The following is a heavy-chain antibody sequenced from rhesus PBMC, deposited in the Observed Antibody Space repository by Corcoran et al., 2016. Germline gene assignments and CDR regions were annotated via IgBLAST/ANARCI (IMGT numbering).Heavy chain of an antibody. D-gene: IGHD4-23*01. CDR3: ATGGSKSLDY. J-gene: IGHJ4*01. CDR1: GYTFTDYY. V-gene: IGHV1-111*02. CDR2: VDPEDGEA. Sequence: EVQLVQSRREVKKPGAYVKISCKAYGYTFTDYYLHWVRQAPGKGVEWMGRVDPEDGEAIPARKCPARVPITADTSTATAYLELSSLRSEDTAVLYCATGGSKSLDYWGQGVLITVSS.